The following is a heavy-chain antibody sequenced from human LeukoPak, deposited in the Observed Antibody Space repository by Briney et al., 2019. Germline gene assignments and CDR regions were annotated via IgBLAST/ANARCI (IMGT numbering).Heavy chain of an antibody. CDR3: AREVHTTGTSEKFDY. D-gene: IGHD1-1*01. Sequence: GASVKVSCKASGYTFTGYYMHWVRQAPGQGLEWMGWINPNSGDTNSAQKFQGRVVMTRDTSISTAYMELSSLRSDATAVYYCAREVHTTGTSEKFDYWGQGTLVTVSS. V-gene: IGHV1-2*02. J-gene: IGHJ4*02. CDR1: GYTFTGYY. CDR2: INPNSGDT.